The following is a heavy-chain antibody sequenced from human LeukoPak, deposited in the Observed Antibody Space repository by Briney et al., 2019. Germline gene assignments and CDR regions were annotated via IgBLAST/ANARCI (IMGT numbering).Heavy chain of an antibody. V-gene: IGHV1-69*04. CDR1: GGTLSNYE. Sequence: ASVKVSCKPSGGTLSNYEISWVRQAPGQGLEWMGRVIPMVGVANYAQKFQGRVTITADQSTSTAYKELSSLTSEDTAFYYCARDRKIYYGSGTYEFAERFDPWGQGTLVTVSS. D-gene: IGHD3-10*01. J-gene: IGHJ5*02. CDR2: VIPMVGVA. CDR3: ARDRKIYYGSGTYEFAERFDP.